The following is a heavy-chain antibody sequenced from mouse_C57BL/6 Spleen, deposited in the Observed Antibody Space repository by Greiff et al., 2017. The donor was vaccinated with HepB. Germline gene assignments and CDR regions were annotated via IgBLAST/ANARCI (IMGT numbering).Heavy chain of an antibody. V-gene: IGHV5-4*01. CDR1: GFTFSSHA. CDR2: ISDGGSYT. CDR3: ARAYEYYAMDY. Sequence: EVQLVESGGGLVKPGGSLKLSCAASGFTFSSHAMSWVRQTPEKRLEWVATISDGGSYTYYPDNVKGRFTISRDNAKNNLYLQMSHLKSEDTAMYYCARAYEYYAMDYWGQGTSVTVSS. J-gene: IGHJ4*01. D-gene: IGHD2-12*01.